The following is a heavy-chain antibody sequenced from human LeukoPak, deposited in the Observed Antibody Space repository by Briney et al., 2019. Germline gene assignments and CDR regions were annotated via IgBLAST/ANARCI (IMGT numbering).Heavy chain of an antibody. D-gene: IGHD4-17*01. CDR1: GYTFTSYY. V-gene: IGHV1-46*01. CDR3: AIQGTVTTFDY. J-gene: IGHJ4*02. CDR2: INPSGGST. Sequence: GASVKVSCKASGYTFTSYYMHWVRQAPGQGLEWMGIINPSGGSTSYAQKFQGRVTMTRDTSTSTVYMELSSLRSEDTAVYYCAIQGTVTTFDYWGQGTLVTVSS.